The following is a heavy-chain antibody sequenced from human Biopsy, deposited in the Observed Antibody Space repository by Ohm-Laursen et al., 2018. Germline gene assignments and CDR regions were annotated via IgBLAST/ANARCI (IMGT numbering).Heavy chain of an antibody. V-gene: IGHV1-46*01. J-gene: IGHJ4*02. CDR3: ARGPRGLVAITATAHYFDL. D-gene: IGHD3-22*01. CDR2: INPNNDNT. CDR1: GYTFTTYY. Sequence: GSSVKVSCKASGYTFTTYYLHWVRQAPGQGLEWMGRINPNNDNTVYAQRFQGRVTMTKDTSTSTVYMDLNSLTFDDSAVYYCARGPRGLVAITATAHYFDLGGQGSRVTVSS.